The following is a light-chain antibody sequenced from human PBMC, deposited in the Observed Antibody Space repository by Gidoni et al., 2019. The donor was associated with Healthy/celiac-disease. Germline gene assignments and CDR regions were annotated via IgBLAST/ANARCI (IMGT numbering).Light chain of an antibody. V-gene: IGLV1-44*01. CDR1: SSNIGSNT. J-gene: IGLJ2*01. CDR2: SNN. Sequence: QSVLTQPPSASGTPGQRVTISCSGSSSNIGSNTVNWYQQLPGTAPKRLIYSNNTRPSGVPYRFSGSKSGTSASLAISGLQSEDEADYYCAAWDDSLNGRIFGGGTKLTVL. CDR3: AAWDDSLNGRI.